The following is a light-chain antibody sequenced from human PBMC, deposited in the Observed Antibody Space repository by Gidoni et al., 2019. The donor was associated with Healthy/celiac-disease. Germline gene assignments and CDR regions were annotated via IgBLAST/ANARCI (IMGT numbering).Light chain of an antibody. J-gene: IGKJ3*01. Sequence: DIQLTQSPSSLSASVGDRVTITCRASQRISSYLHWYQQKPGKDPKLLIYDASSLQSGVPSRFSGSGYGTDFTITISSLKPEDFATYYCQQSYSTPFTFGPGTKVDIK. CDR2: DAS. CDR1: QRISSY. V-gene: IGKV1-39*01. CDR3: QQSYSTPFT.